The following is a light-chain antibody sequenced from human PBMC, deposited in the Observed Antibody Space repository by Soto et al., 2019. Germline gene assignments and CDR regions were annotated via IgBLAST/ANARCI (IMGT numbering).Light chain of an antibody. CDR2: GAS. Sequence: EIVLTQSPGTLSLSPGERATLSCRASQTVSSSYLAWYQQKPGQAPRLLIYGASTRAAGIPDRFSGSGSGTYFTLTISRLEPEDFAVYYCQQYGRSPPVKFGEGTKVEIK. V-gene: IGKV3-20*01. CDR3: QQYGRSPPVK. J-gene: IGKJ1*01. CDR1: QTVSSSY.